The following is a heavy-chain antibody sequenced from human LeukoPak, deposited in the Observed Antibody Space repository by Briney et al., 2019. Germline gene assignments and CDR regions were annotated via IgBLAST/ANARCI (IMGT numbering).Heavy chain of an antibody. V-gene: IGHV3-21*01. D-gene: IGHD5-12*01. J-gene: IGHJ3*02. CDR2: ISSSSSYI. CDR1: GFTFSSYS. Sequence: GGSLRLSCAASGFTFSSYSMNWVRQAPGKGLEWVSSISSSSSYIYYVDSVKGRFTISRDNAKNSLYLQMNSLRAEDTAVYYCARDPNSGYDYGDAFDIWGQGTMVTVSS. CDR3: ARDPNSGYDYGDAFDI.